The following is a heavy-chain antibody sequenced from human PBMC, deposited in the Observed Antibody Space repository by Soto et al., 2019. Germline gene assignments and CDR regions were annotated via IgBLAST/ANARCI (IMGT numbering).Heavy chain of an antibody. J-gene: IGHJ6*02. CDR2: IIPIFGTA. CDR3: ARDLVAVTTAGVYYYYGMDV. V-gene: IGHV1-69*13. D-gene: IGHD4-4*01. Sequence: SVKVSCKASGGTFSSYAISWGRQAPGQGLEWMGGIIPIFGTANYAQKFQGRVTITADESTSTAYMELSSLRSEDTAVYYCARDLVAVTTAGVYYYYGMDVWGQGTTVTVSS. CDR1: GGTFSSYA.